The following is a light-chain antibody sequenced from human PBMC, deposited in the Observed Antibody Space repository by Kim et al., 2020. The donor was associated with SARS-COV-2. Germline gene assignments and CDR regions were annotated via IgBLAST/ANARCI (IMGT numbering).Light chain of an antibody. CDR2: GAS. Sequence: SPGGTATLSCRASQSVSSTYVAWYQQRPGQSPRRLIHGASSRATGIPDRFSGSGSGTDFSLTIRRLGPEDFAVYYCQRYYDPPWTFGQGTKVDIK. J-gene: IGKJ1*01. V-gene: IGKV3-20*01. CDR1: QSVSSTY. CDR3: QRYYDPPWT.